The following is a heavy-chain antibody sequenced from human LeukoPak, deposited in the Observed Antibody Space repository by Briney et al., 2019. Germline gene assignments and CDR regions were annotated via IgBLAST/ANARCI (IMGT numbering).Heavy chain of an antibody. CDR1: GGSISSGGYY. D-gene: IGHD2-2*02. Sequence: PSQTLSLTCTVSGGSISSGGYYWSWIRQPPGKGLEWIGYIYYSGSTYYNPSLKSRVTISVDRSKNQFSLKLSSVTAADTAVYYCAAEGYCSSTSCYNGRLDAFDIWGQGTMVTVST. V-gene: IGHV4-30-2*01. J-gene: IGHJ3*02. CDR3: AAEGYCSSTSCYNGRLDAFDI. CDR2: IYYSGST.